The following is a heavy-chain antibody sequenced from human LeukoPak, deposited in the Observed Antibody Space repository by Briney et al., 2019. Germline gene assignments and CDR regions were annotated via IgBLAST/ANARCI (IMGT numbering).Heavy chain of an antibody. CDR3: AKDGKRATPFDY. J-gene: IGHJ4*02. CDR2: INPNSGGT. Sequence: ASVKVSCKASGYTFTDYYLHWVRQAPGQGLEWMGWINPNSGGTNYAQKFQGRVTMIRDTSISTAYMELSSLRSDDTAVYFCAKDGKRATPFDYWGQGTLVTVSS. CDR1: GYTFTDYY. D-gene: IGHD1-26*01. V-gene: IGHV1-2*02.